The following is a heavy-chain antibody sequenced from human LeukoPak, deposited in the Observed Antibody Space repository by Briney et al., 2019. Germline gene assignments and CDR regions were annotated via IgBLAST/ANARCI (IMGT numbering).Heavy chain of an antibody. CDR1: GGSISSSSYY. Sequence: SETLSLTCSVSGGSISSSSYYWGWIRQPPGKGLEWIGSIYYSRSTYYSPSLKSRVTISVDTSKNQFSLKLSSVTAADTAVYYCARHADSGFGELAFDYWGRGTLVTVSS. V-gene: IGHV4-39*01. CDR2: IYYSRST. J-gene: IGHJ4*02. D-gene: IGHD3-10*01. CDR3: ARHADSGFGELAFDY.